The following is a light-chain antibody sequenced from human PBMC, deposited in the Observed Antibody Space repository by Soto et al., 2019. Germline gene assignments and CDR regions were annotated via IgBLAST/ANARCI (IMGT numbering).Light chain of an antibody. CDR3: CSYAGSSGV. CDR2: ESN. J-gene: IGLJ1*01. V-gene: IGLV2-23*01. CDR1: SSDVGSYNL. Sequence: QSALTQPASVSGSPGQSITISCTGTSSDVGSYNLVSWYQQHPGKAPKLMIYESNKRPSGISNRFSGSKSGNTASRTISGLQAEEEADYFCCSYAGSSGVFGTGTKVTVL.